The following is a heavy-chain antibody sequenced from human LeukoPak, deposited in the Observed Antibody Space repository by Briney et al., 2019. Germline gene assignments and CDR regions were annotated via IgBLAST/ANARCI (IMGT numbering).Heavy chain of an antibody. Sequence: GASVKDSCKASGYTFTCYDINWVRQATGQGLEWMGWMNPNSGNTGYAQKFQGRVTMTRNTSISTAYMELSSLRSEDTAVYYCARGKAASSWDSDPWGQGTLVTVSS. CDR1: GYTFTCYD. V-gene: IGHV1-8*01. J-gene: IGHJ5*02. CDR3: ARGKAASSWDSDP. D-gene: IGHD6-13*01. CDR2: MNPNSGNT.